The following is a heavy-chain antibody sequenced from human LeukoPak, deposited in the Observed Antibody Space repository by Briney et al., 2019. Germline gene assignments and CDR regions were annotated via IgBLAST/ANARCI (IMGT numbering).Heavy chain of an antibody. D-gene: IGHD4-11*01. Sequence: SETLSLTCTVSGGSISSSPYYWGWIRQPPGKGLEWIGSIYYSGTTHYNPSLESRVTISVDTSKNQFSLKLASVTAADTAIYYCARAEINDYNRYWGQGILVIVSS. CDR1: GGSISSSPYY. CDR2: IYYSGTT. V-gene: IGHV4-39*07. J-gene: IGHJ4*02. CDR3: ARAEINDYNRY.